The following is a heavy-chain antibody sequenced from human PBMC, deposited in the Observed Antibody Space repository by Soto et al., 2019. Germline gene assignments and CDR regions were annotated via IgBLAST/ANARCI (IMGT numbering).Heavy chain of an antibody. D-gene: IGHD5-18*01. CDR1: GYTFTDYH. V-gene: IGHV1-2*02. CDR3: AREYGDTAMATWYFDY. CDR2: INANNGGA. Sequence: ASVKVSCKPSGYTFTDYHIHWVRQAPGQGLEFMGWINANNGGAGSAQQFQGRVTVTRDTSISTVYMELSNLRSDDTAVYYCAREYGDTAMATWYFDYWGQGTLVTVSS. J-gene: IGHJ4*02.